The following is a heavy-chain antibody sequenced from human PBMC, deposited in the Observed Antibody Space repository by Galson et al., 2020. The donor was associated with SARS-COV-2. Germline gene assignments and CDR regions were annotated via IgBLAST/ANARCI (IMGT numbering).Heavy chain of an antibody. CDR2: MYYRGNT. CDR3: ARAWGGYCDY. J-gene: IGHJ4*02. V-gene: IGHV4-30-4*07. D-gene: IGHD1-26*01. CDR1: GASIASGGYS. Sequence: SETLSLTCAVSGASIASGGYSWGWIRQPPGERLEWIGYMYYRGNTYYNPSLKSRPNISLDTSKNHFSLSLSSVTAADTAVYYCARAWGGYCDYWGQGTLVTVSS.